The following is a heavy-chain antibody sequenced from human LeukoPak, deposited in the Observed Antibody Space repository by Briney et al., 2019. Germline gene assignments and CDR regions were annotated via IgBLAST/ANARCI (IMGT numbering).Heavy chain of an antibody. CDR3: ARGGYYDYVWGSYRPYYFDY. CDR2: INHSGST. D-gene: IGHD3-16*02. Sequence: SETLSLTCAVYGGSFSGYYWSWIRQPPGKGLEWIGEINHSGSTNYNPSLKSRVTISVDTSKNQFSLKLSSVTAADTVVYYCARGGYYDYVWGSYRPYYFDYWGQGTLVTVSS. CDR1: GGSFSGYY. J-gene: IGHJ4*02. V-gene: IGHV4-34*01.